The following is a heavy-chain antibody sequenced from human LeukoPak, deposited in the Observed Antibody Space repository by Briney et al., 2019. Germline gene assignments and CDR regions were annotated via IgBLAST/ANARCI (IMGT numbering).Heavy chain of an antibody. CDR3: AKSYSSGPDAFDI. V-gene: IGHV3-23*01. Sequence: PGGSLRLSCAASGFTFSSYAMNWVRQAPGKGLEWVSGISGSGGSTYYADSVKDRFTISRDNSKNTLYLQINSLRAEDTAAYYCAKSYSSGPDAFDIWGQGTMVTVSS. CDR2: ISGSGGST. D-gene: IGHD6-19*01. CDR1: GFTFSSYA. J-gene: IGHJ3*02.